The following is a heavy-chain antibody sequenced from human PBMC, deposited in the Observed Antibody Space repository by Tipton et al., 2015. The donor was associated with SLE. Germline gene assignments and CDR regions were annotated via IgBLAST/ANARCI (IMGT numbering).Heavy chain of an antibody. Sequence: TLSLTCTVSGGSISSSSYYWGWIRQPPGKGLEWIGSIYYSGSTNYNPSLKSRVTISVDTSKNQFSLKLSSVTAADTAVYYCARYREIAAAGSVDYWGQGTLVTVSS. D-gene: IGHD6-13*01. CDR2: IYYSGST. CDR1: GGSISSSSYY. V-gene: IGHV4-39*07. CDR3: ARYREIAAAGSVDY. J-gene: IGHJ4*02.